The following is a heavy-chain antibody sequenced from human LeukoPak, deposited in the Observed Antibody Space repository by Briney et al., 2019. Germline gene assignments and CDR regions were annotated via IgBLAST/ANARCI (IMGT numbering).Heavy chain of an antibody. V-gene: IGHV4-59*08. CDR1: GGSISRYY. CDR3: ARHMDSSGYYYGMDV. Sequence: PETLSLTCTVSGGSISRYYWSWIRQPPGKGLEWIGYIYYSGSTNYNPSLKSRVTISVDTSKNQFSLKLSSVTAAGTAVKYCARHMDSSGYYYGMDVWGQGTTVTVSS. CDR2: IYYSGST. J-gene: IGHJ6*02. D-gene: IGHD6-6*01.